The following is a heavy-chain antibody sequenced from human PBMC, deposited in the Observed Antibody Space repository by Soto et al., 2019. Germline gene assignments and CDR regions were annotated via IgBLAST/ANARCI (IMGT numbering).Heavy chain of an antibody. CDR2: IYYSGST. CDR1: GGSISSYY. CDR3: ARLGGSSSLFFDY. V-gene: IGHV4-59*01. Sequence: PSETLSLTCTVSGGSISSYYWSWIRQPPGKGLEWIGYIYYSGSTNYNPSLKSRVTIPVDTSKNQFSLKLSSVTAADTAVYYCARLGGSSSLFFDYWGQGTLVTVSS. D-gene: IGHD6-6*01. J-gene: IGHJ4*02.